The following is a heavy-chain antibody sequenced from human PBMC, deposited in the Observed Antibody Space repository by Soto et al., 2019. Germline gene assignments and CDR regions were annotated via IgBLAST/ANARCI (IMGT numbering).Heavy chain of an antibody. V-gene: IGHV3-21*01. CDR1: GFTFSSYS. CDR3: ARDPFSRYGMDV. J-gene: IGHJ6*02. Sequence: PGGSLRLSCAASGFTFSSYSMNWVRQAPGKGLEWVSSISSSSSYIYYADSVKGRFTISRYNAKNSLYLQMNSLRAEDTAVYYCARDPFSRYGMDVWGQGTTVTGS. CDR2: ISSSSSYI.